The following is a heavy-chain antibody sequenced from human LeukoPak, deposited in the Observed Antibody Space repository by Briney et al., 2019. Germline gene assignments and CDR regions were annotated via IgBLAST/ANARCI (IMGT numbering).Heavy chain of an antibody. J-gene: IGHJ4*02. CDR2: ISSSSSTI. Sequence: PGRSLRLSCAASGFTFSMYSMNWVRQAPGKGLEWLSYISSSSSTIYYAGSVKGRFTISRDNAKNLLYLQMNSLRAEDTAVYYCARVYYDSSGYYYLAYWGQGTLVTVSS. CDR1: GFTFSMYS. D-gene: IGHD3-22*01. V-gene: IGHV3-48*01. CDR3: ARVYYDSSGYYYLAY.